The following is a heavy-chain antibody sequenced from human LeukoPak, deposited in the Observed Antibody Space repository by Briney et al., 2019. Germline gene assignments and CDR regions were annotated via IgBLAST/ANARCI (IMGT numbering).Heavy chain of an antibody. Sequence: GGSLRLSCAASGFTFSSYGMHWVRQAPGKGLEWVAFIRYDGSNKYYADSVKGRFIISRDNSKNTLYLQMNSLRAEDTAVYYCAKGRPVVAATGGDYWGQGTLVTVSS. V-gene: IGHV3-30*02. CDR1: GFTFSSYG. D-gene: IGHD2-15*01. CDR2: IRYDGSNK. CDR3: AKGRPVVAATGGDY. J-gene: IGHJ4*02.